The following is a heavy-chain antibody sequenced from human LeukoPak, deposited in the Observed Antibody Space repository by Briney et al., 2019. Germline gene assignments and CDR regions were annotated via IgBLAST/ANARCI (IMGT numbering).Heavy chain of an antibody. CDR3: ARKTVTTSDDAFDI. J-gene: IGHJ3*02. CDR1: GYTFINYG. CDR2: ISVDSGNT. V-gene: IGHV1-18*01. Sequence: ASVKVSCKASGYTFINYGISWVRQAPGRGLEWMGWISVDSGNTYYTQKFQGRVTFTTDTSTSTAYMELRSLRSDDTAVYYCARKTVTTSDDAFDIWGQGTMVTVSS. D-gene: IGHD4-17*01.